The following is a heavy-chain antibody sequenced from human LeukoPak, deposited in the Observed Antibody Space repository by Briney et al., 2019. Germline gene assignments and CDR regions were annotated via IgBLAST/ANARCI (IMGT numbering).Heavy chain of an antibody. CDR3: ARGGNDFWSGYSVNYYMDV. CDR1: GYTFTGYY. Sequence: ASVKVSCKASGYTFTGYYMHWVRQAPGQGLEWMGWINPNSGGTNYAQKFQGRGTMTRDTSISTAYMELSRLRSGDTAVYYCARGGNDFWSGYSVNYYMDVWGKGTTVTVSS. V-gene: IGHV1-2*02. CDR2: INPNSGGT. D-gene: IGHD3-3*01. J-gene: IGHJ6*03.